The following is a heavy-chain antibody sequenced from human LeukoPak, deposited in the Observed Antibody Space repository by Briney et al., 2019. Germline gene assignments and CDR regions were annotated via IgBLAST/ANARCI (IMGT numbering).Heavy chain of an antibody. CDR1: GGSIGSGDYY. V-gene: IGHV4-30-4*01. J-gene: IGHJ5*02. D-gene: IGHD3-22*01. CDR2: MYYSGST. Sequence: SQTLSLTCTVSGGSIGSGDYYWSWIRQPPGKGLEWIAYMYYSGSTYYNPSLKSRVTMSADTSKNQLSLKLSSVTAADTAVYYCARRYYYDSRIDPWGQGILVTVSS. CDR3: ARRYYYDSRIDP.